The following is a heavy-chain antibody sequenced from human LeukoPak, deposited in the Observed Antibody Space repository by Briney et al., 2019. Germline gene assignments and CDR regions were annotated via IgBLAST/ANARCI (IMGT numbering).Heavy chain of an antibody. D-gene: IGHD2-8*01. CDR2: IGYSSFFI. CDR3: SCSSPPLRRRSQPDY. J-gene: IGHJ4*02. CDR1: GFAFNNYD. V-gene: IGHV3-21*01. Sequence: PGGSLRLSCAASGFAFNNYDMTWVRQAPGKGLEWVSSIGYSSFFIYYADSVRSRFTISRDNAKNSVYLQMNTLRAEDTAVYYCSCSSPPLRRRSQPDYWGQGTLVTVSS.